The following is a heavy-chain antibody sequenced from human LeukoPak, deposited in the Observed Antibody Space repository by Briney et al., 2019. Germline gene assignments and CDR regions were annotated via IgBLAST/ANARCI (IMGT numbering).Heavy chain of an antibody. CDR2: IHYSGYT. J-gene: IGHJ2*01. CDR3: ARHWGSDWYFDL. V-gene: IGHV4-59*01. CDR1: GVSISNYY. Sequence: SETLSLTCAVSGVSISNYYCSWIRQPPGKGLEWLGYIHYSGYTNYNPSLKSRVTISVDTSKNQFSLNLSSVTAADTAVYYCARHWGSDWYFDLWGRGTLVTVSS. D-gene: IGHD7-27*01.